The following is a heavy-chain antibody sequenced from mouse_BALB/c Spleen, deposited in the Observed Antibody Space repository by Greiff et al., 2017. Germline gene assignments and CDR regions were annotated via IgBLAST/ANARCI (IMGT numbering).Heavy chain of an antibody. J-gene: IGHJ2*01. CDR2: ISSGGSYT. V-gene: IGHV5-6*01. CDR3: ARQNYGFDY. D-gene: IGHD1-1*01. Sequence: EVKLVESGGDLVKPGGSLKLSCAASGFTFSSYGMSWVRQTPDKRLEWVATISSGGSYTYYPASVKGRFTISRDNAKNTLYLQMSSLKSEDTARYYCARQNYGFDYWGQGTTLTVSS. CDR1: GFTFSSYG.